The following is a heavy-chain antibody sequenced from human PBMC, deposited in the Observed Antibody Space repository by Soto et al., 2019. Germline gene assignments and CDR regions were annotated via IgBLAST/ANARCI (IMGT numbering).Heavy chain of an antibody. V-gene: IGHV3-33*01. Sequence: GGSLRLSCAASGFTFSSYGMHWVRQAPGKGLEWVAVIWYDGSNKYYADSVKGRFTISRDNSKNTLYLQMNSLRAEDTAVYYCARVSTVGPATAINNDYWGQGTLVTVSS. CDR3: ARVSTVGPATAINNDY. J-gene: IGHJ4*02. CDR2: IWYDGSNK. CDR1: GFTFSSYG. D-gene: IGHD2-21*02.